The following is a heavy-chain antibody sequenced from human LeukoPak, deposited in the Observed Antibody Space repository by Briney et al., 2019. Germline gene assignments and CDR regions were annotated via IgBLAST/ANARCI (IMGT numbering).Heavy chain of an antibody. CDR3: ARNPGGHSSYDFWSGDLFDP. J-gene: IGHJ5*02. CDR1: GFIFSGYS. CDR2: ISSSSSSI. D-gene: IGHD3-3*01. Sequence: GGSLRLSCAASGFIFSGYSMNWVRQAPGKGLEWVSSISSSSSSIYYADSVKGRFTISRDNTKKSLYLQMSSLRAEDTAVYYCARNPGGHSSYDFWSGDLFDPWGQGTLVTVSS. V-gene: IGHV3-21*01.